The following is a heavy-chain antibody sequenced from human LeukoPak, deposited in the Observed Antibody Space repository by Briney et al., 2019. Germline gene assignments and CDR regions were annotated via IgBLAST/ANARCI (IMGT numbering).Heavy chain of an antibody. V-gene: IGHV3-30-3*01. J-gene: IGHJ4*02. CDR3: ARGGDYGADFDY. CDR1: GFTFSSYA. Sequence: GRSLRLSCAASGFTFSSYAMHWVRQAPGKGLEWVAVISYDGSNKYYADSVKGRFTISRDNSKNTLYLQMNSLRAEDTAVYYCARGGDYGADFDYWGQGTLVTVSS. D-gene: IGHD4-17*01. CDR2: ISYDGSNK.